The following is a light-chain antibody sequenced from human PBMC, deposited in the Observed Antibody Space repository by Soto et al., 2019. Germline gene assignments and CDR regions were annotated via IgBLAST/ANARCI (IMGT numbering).Light chain of an antibody. CDR1: SSDVGGYNY. CDR3: SSYTSSSTLMV. CDR2: DVS. V-gene: IGLV2-14*01. Sequence: QSALTQPASVSGSPGQSITISCTGTSSDVGGYNYVSWYQQHPGKAPKLMIYDVSNRPSGVPNRFSGSKSGNTAYLTISGLQAEDEADYYCSSYTSSSTLMVFGGGTKLTVL. J-gene: IGLJ2*01.